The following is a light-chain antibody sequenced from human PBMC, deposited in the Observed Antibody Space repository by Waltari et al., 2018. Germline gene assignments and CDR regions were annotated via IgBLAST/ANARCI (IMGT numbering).Light chain of an antibody. Sequence: DIQMTQSPSSLSASVGDRVTITCRASQSLTNYLNWYQQKPGKAPKLLIYAASSLQSGVPSRFSGSGSGTDFTLTISSLQPDDFATYYCQQSYSTPPVTFGQGTKLEIK. CDR2: AAS. CDR3: QQSYSTPPVT. J-gene: IGKJ2*01. CDR1: QSLTNY. V-gene: IGKV1-39*01.